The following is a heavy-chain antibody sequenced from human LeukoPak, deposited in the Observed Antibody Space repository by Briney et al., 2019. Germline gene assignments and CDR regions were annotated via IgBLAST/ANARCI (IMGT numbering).Heavy chain of an antibody. D-gene: IGHD1-26*01. V-gene: IGHV4-61*02. CDR3: ARGRNRDWVLRYFDY. Sequence: SETLSLTCTVSGGPISSGSYYWSWIRQPAGKGLEWIGRIYTSGSTNYNPSLKSRVTISVDTSKNQFSLKLSSVTAADTAVYYCARGRNRDWVLRYFDYWGQGTLVTVSS. J-gene: IGHJ4*02. CDR1: GGPISSGSYY. CDR2: IYTSGST.